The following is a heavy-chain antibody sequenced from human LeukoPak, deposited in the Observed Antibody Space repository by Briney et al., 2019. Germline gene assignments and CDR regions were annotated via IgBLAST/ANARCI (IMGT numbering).Heavy chain of an antibody. CDR3: ARGPYPLVY. J-gene: IGHJ4*02. V-gene: IGHV4-34*01. D-gene: IGHD2-2*01. CDR1: GGSFSGYY. CDR2: INHSGST. Sequence: SETLSLTCAVYGGSFSGYYWSWIRQPPGKGLEWIGEINHSGSTNYNPSLKSRVTISVDTSKNQFSLKLNSVTAADTAVYYCARGPYPLVYWDQGTLVTVSS.